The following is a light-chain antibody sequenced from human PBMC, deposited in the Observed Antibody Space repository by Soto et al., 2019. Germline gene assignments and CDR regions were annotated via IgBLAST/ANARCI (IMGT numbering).Light chain of an antibody. Sequence: VVPQEPSLTVSPGGTVTLTRASSSGAVTSGSYPTWYQQKPGQTPRPLIFDTDNKYSWTPARFSGSLLGGQAALTLSGAQPEDEAEYLCLLYHGGIDVCGGGTKVTV. V-gene: IGLV7-43*01. CDR2: DTD. CDR1: SGAVTSGSY. CDR3: LLYHGGIDV. J-gene: IGLJ1*01.